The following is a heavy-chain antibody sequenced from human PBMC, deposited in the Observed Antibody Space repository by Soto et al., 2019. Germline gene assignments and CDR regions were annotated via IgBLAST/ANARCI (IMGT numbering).Heavy chain of an antibody. CDR2: IYWDDYK. CDR3: AQKGRGYFDY. J-gene: IGHJ4*02. D-gene: IGHD3-10*01. Sequence: QITLKETSPTLVKPTQTLTLTCTFSGFSLSTRDVGVGWIRQPPGKALEWLTLIYWDDYKHYSPSLETRLAITKDTSKNQVVLTMTNMDPVDTATYYCAQKGRGYFDYWGQGTLVTVSS. V-gene: IGHV2-5*02. CDR1: GFSLSTRDVG.